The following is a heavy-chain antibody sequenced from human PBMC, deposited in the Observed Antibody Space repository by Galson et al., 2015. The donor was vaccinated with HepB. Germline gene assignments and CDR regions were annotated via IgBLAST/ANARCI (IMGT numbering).Heavy chain of an antibody. Sequence: SVKVSCKASGYTFTSYGISWVRQAPGQGLEWMGWISAYNGNTNYAQKLQGRVTMTTDTSTSTAYMELRSLRSDDTAVYYCARVPLMGMATISFFDYWGQGTLVTVSS. CDR1: GYTFTSYG. CDR3: ARVPLMGMATISFFDY. V-gene: IGHV1-18*04. CDR2: ISAYNGNT. J-gene: IGHJ4*02. D-gene: IGHD5-24*01.